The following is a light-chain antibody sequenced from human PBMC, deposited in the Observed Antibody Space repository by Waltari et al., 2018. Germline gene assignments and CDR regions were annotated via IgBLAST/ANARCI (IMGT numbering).Light chain of an antibody. CDR2: AVS. J-gene: IGKJ1*01. V-gene: IGKV1-39*01. CDR3: QQSYKTPLT. Sequence: DIQMTQSPSSLSASVGDRVNITCRASQSISPYLNWYQQRLGTAPKLLIYAVSTLHSGVPSRCSGSGSGTDFTHTISSLQPEDFATYYCQQSYKTPLTFGQGTRLEI. CDR1: QSISPY.